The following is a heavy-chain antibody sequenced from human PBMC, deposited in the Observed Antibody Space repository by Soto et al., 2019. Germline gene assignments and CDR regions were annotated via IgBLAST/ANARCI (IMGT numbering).Heavy chain of an antibody. D-gene: IGHD2-2*01. CDR1: GFTFSSYW. CDR3: ARGGDGGDIVVVPAAIPPDY. V-gene: IGHV3-7*01. CDR2: IKQDGSEK. J-gene: IGHJ4*02. Sequence: GGSLRLSCAASGFTFSSYWMSWVRQAPGKGLEWVANIKQDGSEKYYVDSVKGRFTISRDNAKNSLYLQMNSLRAEDTAVYYCARGGDGGDIVVVPAAIPPDYWGQGTLVTVSS.